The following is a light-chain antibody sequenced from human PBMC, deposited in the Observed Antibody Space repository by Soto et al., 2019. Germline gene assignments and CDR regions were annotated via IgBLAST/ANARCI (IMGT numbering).Light chain of an antibody. CDR2: VNN. Sequence: QSALTQPPSVSGAPGQRVTISCTGSSSNIGAGYDVHWYQQLPGTAPRLLIYVNNNRPSGVPDRFSGSKSGTSASLAITGLQADDEADYYCQSYDSSLSGYVVFGGGTKLTVL. J-gene: IGLJ2*01. V-gene: IGLV1-40*01. CDR3: QSYDSSLSGYVV. CDR1: SSNIGAGYD.